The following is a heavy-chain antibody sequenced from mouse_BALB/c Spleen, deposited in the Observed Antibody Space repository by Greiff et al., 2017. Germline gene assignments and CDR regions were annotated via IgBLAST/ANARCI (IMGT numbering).Heavy chain of an antibody. D-gene: IGHD1-1*01. J-gene: IGHJ4*01. CDR2: IDPSDSYT. CDR1: GYTFTSYW. V-gene: IGHV1-69*02. CDR3: AREGGYYGSSYYAMDY. Sequence: QVQLQQPGAELVKPGASVKLSCKASGYTFTSYWMHWVKQRPGQGLEWIGEIDPSDSYTNYNQKFKGKATLTVDKSSSTAYMQLSSLTSEDSAVYYCAREGGYYGSSYYAMDYWGQGTSVTVSS.